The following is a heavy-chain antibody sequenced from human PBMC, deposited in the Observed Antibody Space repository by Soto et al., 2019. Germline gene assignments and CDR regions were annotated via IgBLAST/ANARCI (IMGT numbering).Heavy chain of an antibody. J-gene: IGHJ5*02. V-gene: IGHV4-31*03. CDR2: IYYSGST. Sequence: SETLSLTCTVSGGSISSVGYYWSWIRQHPGKGLEWIGYIYYSGSTYYNPSLKSRVTISVDTSKNQFSLKLSSVTAADTAVYYCARGVIPPYSNYVLDWFDPWGQGTLVTVSS. D-gene: IGHD4-4*01. CDR3: ARGVIPPYSNYVLDWFDP. CDR1: GGSISSVGYY.